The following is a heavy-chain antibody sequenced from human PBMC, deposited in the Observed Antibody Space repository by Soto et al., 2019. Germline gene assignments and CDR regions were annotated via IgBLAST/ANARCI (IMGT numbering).Heavy chain of an antibody. CDR2: INPNSGGT. D-gene: IGHD2-2*01. V-gene: IGHV1-2*02. J-gene: IGHJ5*02. Sequence: ASVKVSCKASGYTFTGYYMHWVRQAPGQGLEWMGWINPNSGGTNYAQKFQGRVTMTRDTSISTAYMELSRLRSDDTAVYYCARTSSPGGYQLLSDWFDPWGQGTPVTVSS. CDR1: GYTFTGYY. CDR3: ARTSSPGGYQLLSDWFDP.